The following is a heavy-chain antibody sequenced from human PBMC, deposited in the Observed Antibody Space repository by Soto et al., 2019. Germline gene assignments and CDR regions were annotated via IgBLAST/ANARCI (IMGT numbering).Heavy chain of an antibody. Sequence: GGSLRLSCAASGFTFSSYAMSWVRQAPGKGLEWVSAISGSGGSTYYADSVKGRFTISRDNSKNTLYLQMNSLRAEDTAVYYCAKDPDYYDSSGYFDYWGQGTLVTVSS. J-gene: IGHJ4*02. V-gene: IGHV3-23*01. CDR1: GFTFSSYA. D-gene: IGHD3-22*01. CDR3: AKDPDYYDSSGYFDY. CDR2: ISGSGGST.